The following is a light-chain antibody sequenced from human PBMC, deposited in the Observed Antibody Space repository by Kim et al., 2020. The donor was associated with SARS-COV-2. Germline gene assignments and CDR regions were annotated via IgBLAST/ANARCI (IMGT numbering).Light chain of an antibody. CDR2: GKN. J-gene: IGLJ2*01. Sequence: VALAHTVWITCQGNSLRIYYATWYKQKPGQAPIVVIYGKNNRPSGSPDRFSGSSSGNAASLTLTGTQAGDEADYYSNSRDSNDNVVFGGGTQLTVL. CDR3: NSRDSNDNVV. V-gene: IGLV3-19*01. CDR1: SLRIYY.